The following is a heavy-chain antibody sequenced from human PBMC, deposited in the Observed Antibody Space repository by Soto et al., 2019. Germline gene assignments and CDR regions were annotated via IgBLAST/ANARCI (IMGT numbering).Heavy chain of an antibody. D-gene: IGHD4-17*01. CDR3: ARESTVVTPRGLVRAFAI. CDR2: IYYSGST. J-gene: IGHJ3*02. CDR1: GGSISSGGYY. V-gene: IGHV4-31*03. Sequence: SETLSLTCTVSGGSISSGGYYWSWIRQDPGKGLEWIGYIYYSGSTYYNPSLKSRVTISVDTSKNQFSLKLSSVTAADTAVYYCARESTVVTPRGLVRAFAIWGQGTMVTVSS.